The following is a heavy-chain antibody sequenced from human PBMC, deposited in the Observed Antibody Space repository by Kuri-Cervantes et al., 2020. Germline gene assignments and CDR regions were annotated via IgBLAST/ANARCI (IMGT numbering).Heavy chain of an antibody. CDR1: GYSFTSYW. V-gene: IGHV5-51*01. Sequence: KVSCKGSGYSFTSYWIGWVRQMPGKGLEWMGITYPGDSDTRYSPSFQGQVTISADKSISTAYLQWSSLKASDTAMYYCARSGALAAAGTFDYWGQGTLVTVSS. D-gene: IGHD6-13*01. CDR3: ARSGALAAAGTFDY. CDR2: TYPGDSDT. J-gene: IGHJ4*02.